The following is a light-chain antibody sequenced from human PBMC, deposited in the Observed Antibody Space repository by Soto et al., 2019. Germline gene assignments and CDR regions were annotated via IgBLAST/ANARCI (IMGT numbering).Light chain of an antibody. J-gene: IGLJ2*01. CDR2: DVS. CDR1: SSDVGGYNY. CDR3: SSYTSSCTYVV. Sequence: QSVLTQPASVSGSPGQSITISCTGTSSDVGGYNYVSWYQQHPGKAPKLMIYDVSNRPSGVSNRFSGSKSGNTASLTISRVQVEDEADYYCSSYTSSCTYVVFGGGTKLTVL. V-gene: IGLV2-14*01.